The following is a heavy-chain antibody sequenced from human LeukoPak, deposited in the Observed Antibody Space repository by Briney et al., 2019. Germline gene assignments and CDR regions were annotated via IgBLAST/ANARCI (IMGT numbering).Heavy chain of an antibody. CDR1: GYSISSGYY. V-gene: IGHV4-38-2*02. CDR3: ARGALTNWGFTILSRREPTKVDY. J-gene: IGHJ4*02. D-gene: IGHD7-27*01. Sequence: SETLSPTCTVSGYSISSGYYWGWIRQPPGKGLEWIGSIYHSGRTFYNPSLKSRVTISVDTSKNQFSLKLTSVTAADTAVYYCARGALTNWGFTILSRREPTKVDYWGQGTLVTVSS. CDR2: IYHSGRT.